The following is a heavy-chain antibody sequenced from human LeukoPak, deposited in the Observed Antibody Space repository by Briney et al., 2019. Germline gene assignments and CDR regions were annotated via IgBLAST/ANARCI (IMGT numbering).Heavy chain of an antibody. Sequence: ASVMVSCEASGYTFTNYGISCVRQAPGQGGECRSWISANNGETRSAQNFQGRVTMTTATSTTTAYMELRSLRSDDTAVYYCARVPPSAHQVFSSDYWGPGTQVTASS. CDR3: ARVPPSAHQVFSSDY. D-gene: IGHD1-14*01. CDR2: ISANNGET. J-gene: IGHJ4*02. V-gene: IGHV1-18*04. CDR1: GYTFTNYG.